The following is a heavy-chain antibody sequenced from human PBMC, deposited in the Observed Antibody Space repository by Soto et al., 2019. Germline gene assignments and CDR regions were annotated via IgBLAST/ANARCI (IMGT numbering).Heavy chain of an antibody. V-gene: IGHV1-18*01. CDR3: ARDPSGEVVPAASDS. J-gene: IGHJ4*02. D-gene: IGHD2-2*01. CDR2: IGPYDRKT. CDR1: GYSFSNYG. Sequence: HVQLVQSGAEVKTPGASVKVSCRTSGYSFSNYGISWVRQAPGQGLEWMGWIGPYDRKTDYAQNFQGRVTMTADTSTSTAYMALRSLRSDDTAVYYCARDPSGEVVPAASDSWGQGTLVTVPS.